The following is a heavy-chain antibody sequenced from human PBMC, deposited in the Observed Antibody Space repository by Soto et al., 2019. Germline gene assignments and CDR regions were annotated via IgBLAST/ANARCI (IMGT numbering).Heavy chain of an antibody. J-gene: IGHJ6*03. CDR2: IYHSGST. V-gene: IGHV4-4*02. D-gene: IGHD5-12*01. CDR1: SRSISGSNW. Sequence: QVQLQESGPGLVKASGTLSLTCAVSSRSISGSNWWSWGRQTPGKGLEWIGEIYHSGSTNYNPSRERRFTIPVAKSKNQFALNLSAVTAADTAVYYCARVFGYSGTHYYYYYMDVWGNGTTVTVSS. CDR3: ARVFGYSGTHYYYYYMDV.